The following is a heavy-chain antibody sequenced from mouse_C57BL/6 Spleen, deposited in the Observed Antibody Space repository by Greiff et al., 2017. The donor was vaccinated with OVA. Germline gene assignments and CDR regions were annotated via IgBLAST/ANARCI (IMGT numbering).Heavy chain of an antibody. J-gene: IGHJ4*01. D-gene: IGHD1-1*01. CDR2: IYPGDGDT. CDR1: GYAFSSSW. CDR3: ARSGTTVPYYYAMDY. V-gene: IGHV1-82*01. Sequence: VQRVESGPELVKPGASVKISCKASGYAFSSSWMNWVKQRPGKGLEWIGRIYPGDGDTNYNGKFKGKATLTADKSSSTAYMQLSSLTSEDSAVYFCARSGTTVPYYYAMDYWGQGTSVTVSS.